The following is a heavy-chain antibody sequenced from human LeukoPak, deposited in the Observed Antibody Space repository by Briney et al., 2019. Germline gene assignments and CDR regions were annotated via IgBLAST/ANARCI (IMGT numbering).Heavy chain of an antibody. CDR1: GFTFSSYI. D-gene: IGHD2-15*01. J-gene: IGHJ4*02. CDR3: ARGGGGLDY. CDR2: ITSSSNYI. V-gene: IGHV3-21*01. Sequence: GGSLRLSCAASGFTFSSYIMNWVRQAPGKGLEWVSSITSSSNYISYADSVKGRFTISRDNAKNSLYLQMNSLRAEDTAVYYCARGGGGLDYWGQGTLVTVSS.